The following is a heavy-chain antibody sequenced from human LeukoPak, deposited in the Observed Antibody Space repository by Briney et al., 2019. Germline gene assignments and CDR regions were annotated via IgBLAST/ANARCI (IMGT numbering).Heavy chain of an antibody. CDR1: GLPIADFA. CDR3: ARESGKFDY. J-gene: IGHJ4*02. Sequence: GGSLRLSCVASGLPIADFAMHWVRQAPGKGLEWVSLISGDGDSTFYADSVKGRFSISRDNSKNSLSLEMNSLRTEDTAMYYCARESGKFDYWGQGTLVAVS. CDR2: ISGDGDST. V-gene: IGHV3-43*02.